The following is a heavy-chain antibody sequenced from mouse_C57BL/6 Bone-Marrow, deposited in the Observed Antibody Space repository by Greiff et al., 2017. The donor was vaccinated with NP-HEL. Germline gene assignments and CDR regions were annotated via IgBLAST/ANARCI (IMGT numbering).Heavy chain of an antibody. CDR2: IYPGNSDT. CDR1: GYTFTSYW. CDR3: TRGDDYDEGTWFAY. Sequence: VQLQQSGTVLARPGASVKMSCKTSGYTFTSYWMHWVKQRPGQGLEWIGAIYPGNSDTSYNQKFKGKAKLTAVTSASTAYMELSSLTNVDSAVYYCTRGDDYDEGTWFAYWGQGTLVTVSA. V-gene: IGHV1-5*01. J-gene: IGHJ3*01. D-gene: IGHD2-4*01.